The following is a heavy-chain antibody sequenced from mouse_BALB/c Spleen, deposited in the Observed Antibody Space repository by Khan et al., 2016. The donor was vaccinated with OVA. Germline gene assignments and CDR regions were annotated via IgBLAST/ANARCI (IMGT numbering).Heavy chain of an antibody. CDR3: ARLAYYYDSEGFAY. D-gene: IGHD1-1*01. V-gene: IGHV5-6*02. CDR1: GFTFSTYG. CDR2: VSTGGHST. Sequence: EVKLVESGGDVVKPGGSLKLSCAASGFTFSTYGMSWVRQTPDKRLEWVATVSTGGHSTSYPDTVKGRFTIPRVNAKNPLYLKMSSLKSEDTAMCDCARLAYYYDSEGFAYWGQGTLVTVSA. J-gene: IGHJ3*01.